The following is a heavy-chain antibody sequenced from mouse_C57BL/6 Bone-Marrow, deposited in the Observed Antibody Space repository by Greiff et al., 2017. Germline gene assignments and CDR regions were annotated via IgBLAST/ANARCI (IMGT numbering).Heavy chain of an antibody. V-gene: IGHV2-2*01. Sequence: VQLLQSGPGLVQPSRTLSLSCAASGFSFTSYGVHWVRQSPGKGLEWLGVIWSGGSTDYNAAFISRLNISKDNSESQVFFKMNSLHAVDTAISAWDSGGNGDYLPGAMDYWGQGTSVTVSS. CDR2: IWSGGST. CDR3: DSGGNGDYLPGAMDY. CDR1: GFSFTSYG. D-gene: IGHD2-13*01. J-gene: IGHJ4*01.